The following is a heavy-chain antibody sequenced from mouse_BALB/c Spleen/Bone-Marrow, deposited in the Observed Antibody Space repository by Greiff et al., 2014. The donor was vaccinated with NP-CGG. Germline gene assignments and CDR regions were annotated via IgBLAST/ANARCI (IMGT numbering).Heavy chain of an antibody. Sequence: EVKLMESGPGLVKPSQSLSLTCSVTGYSITSGYYWNWIRQFPGNKLEWMGYISYDGSNDSNPSLKNRISITRDTSKNQFFLKLNSVTTEDTATYCCARGFITTVVPFAYWGQGTLVTVSA. CDR3: ARGFITTVVPFAY. CDR1: GYSITSGYY. D-gene: IGHD1-1*01. V-gene: IGHV3-6*02. J-gene: IGHJ3*01. CDR2: ISYDGSN.